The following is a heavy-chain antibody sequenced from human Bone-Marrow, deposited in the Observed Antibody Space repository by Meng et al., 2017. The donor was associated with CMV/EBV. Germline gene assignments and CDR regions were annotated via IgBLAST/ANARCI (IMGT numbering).Heavy chain of an antibody. Sequence: TFSGASIIRVAHHCTWIRQRPGEGLDYIGNFQSNGGNYYNPSLKSRLTISVDTSKNQFSLKLSSVTVADTAVYYCLILVEGGSGRGAWGQGALVTVSS. V-gene: IGHV4-31*03. CDR2: FQSNGGN. J-gene: IGHJ5*02. CDR3: LILVEGGSGRGA. CDR1: GASIIRVAHH. D-gene: IGHD3-10*01.